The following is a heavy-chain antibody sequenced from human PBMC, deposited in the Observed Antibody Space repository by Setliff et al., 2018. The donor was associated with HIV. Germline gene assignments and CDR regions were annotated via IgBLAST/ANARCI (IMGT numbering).Heavy chain of an antibody. D-gene: IGHD2-15*01. CDR1: GHTFSNYD. CDR2: MNPNSGDT. CDR3: ARDRGHCSGGYCYRPLLYYFYYMDV. J-gene: IGHJ6*03. V-gene: IGHV1-8*01. Sequence: GASVKVSCKASGHTFSNYDVIWVRRATGQGLEWMGWMNPNSGDTGYAQKLQGRITMTTDTSIATAYMELRGLTSDDTAIYYCARDRGHCSGGYCYRPLLYYFYYMDVWGKGATVTVSS.